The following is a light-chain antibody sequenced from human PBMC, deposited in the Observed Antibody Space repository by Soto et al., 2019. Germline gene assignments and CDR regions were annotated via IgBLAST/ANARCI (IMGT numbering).Light chain of an antibody. CDR2: DAS. V-gene: IGKV1-5*01. CDR3: QQYNSYSPGT. J-gene: IGKJ1*01. CDR1: QSISSW. Sequence: TQSPATLSLSPGERASLSCRASQSISSWLAWYQQKPGKAPKLLIYDASSLESGVPSRFSGSGSGTEFTLTISSLQPDDFATYYCQQYNSYSPGTFGQGTKVEIK.